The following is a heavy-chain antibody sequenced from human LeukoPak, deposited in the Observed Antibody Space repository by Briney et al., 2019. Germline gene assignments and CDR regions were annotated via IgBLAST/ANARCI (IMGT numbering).Heavy chain of an antibody. Sequence: KPSETLSLTCSVSGGSVASSNNYWGWIRQPPGKGLEWIGSIYYSGSTYYNPSLESRVSISVDTSKNHFSLNLTSVTAADTAVYYCARQFYVAGYCIGNSCSFDIWGQGTLVTVSS. CDR1: GGSVASSNNY. CDR3: ARQFYVAGYCIGNSCSFDI. CDR2: IYYSGST. V-gene: IGHV4-39*01. D-gene: IGHD2-2*01. J-gene: IGHJ5*02.